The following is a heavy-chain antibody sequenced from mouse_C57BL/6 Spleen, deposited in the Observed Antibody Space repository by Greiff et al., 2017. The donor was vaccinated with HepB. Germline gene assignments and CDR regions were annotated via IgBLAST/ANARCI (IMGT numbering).Heavy chain of an antibody. CDR1: GYSFTGYY. CDR2: INPSTGGT. D-gene: IGHD1-1*01. CDR3: ARSFYYYGSSYGFAY. V-gene: IGHV1-42*01. J-gene: IGHJ3*01. Sequence: VQLKESGPELVKPGASVKISCKASGYSFTGYYMNWVKQSPEKSLEWIGEINPSTGGTTYNQKFKAKATLTVDKSSSTAYMQLKSLTSEDSAVYYCARSFYYYGSSYGFAYWGQGTLVTVSA.